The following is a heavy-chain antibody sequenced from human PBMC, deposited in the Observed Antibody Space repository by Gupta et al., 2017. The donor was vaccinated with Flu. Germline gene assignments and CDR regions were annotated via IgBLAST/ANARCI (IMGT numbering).Heavy chain of an antibody. J-gene: IGHJ5*02. V-gene: IGHV3-23*01. D-gene: IGHD2-2*01. CDR2: ISGATTTT. Sequence: LEWVAAISGATTTTYYADSVQGRFTISRDNSKTTLYLQMSTLRAADTAVYYFAKHRLYAEDQWLDPCGPGTLVTVSS. CDR3: AKHRLYAEDQWLDP.